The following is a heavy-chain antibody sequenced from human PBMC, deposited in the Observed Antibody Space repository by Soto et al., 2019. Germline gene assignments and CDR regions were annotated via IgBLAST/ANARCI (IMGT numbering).Heavy chain of an antibody. CDR1: GGSFSGYY. J-gene: IGHJ1*01. CDR2: INHSGST. D-gene: IGHD6-13*01. Sequence: SQTLSLTCAVYGGSFSGYYWSWIRQPPGKGLGWIGEINHSGSTNYNPSLKSRVTISVDTSKNQFSLKLSSVTAADTAVYYCASGAVIAAAGTEYFQHWGQGTLVTVSS. V-gene: IGHV4-34*01. CDR3: ASGAVIAAAGTEYFQH.